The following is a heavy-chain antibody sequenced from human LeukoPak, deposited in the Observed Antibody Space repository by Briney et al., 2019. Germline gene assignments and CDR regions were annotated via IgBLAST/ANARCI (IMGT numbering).Heavy chain of an antibody. D-gene: IGHD3-16*01. CDR3: ARGLGIAVYHY. CDR2: IYSGGST. Sequence: PGGSLRLSCAASGFTISSNYMSWVRQAPGKGLEWVSVIYSGGSTYYADSVKGRFTISRDNSKNTLYLQMNSLRAEDTAVYYCARGLGIAVYHYWGQGTLVTVSS. CDR1: GFTISSNY. V-gene: IGHV3-66*01. J-gene: IGHJ4*02.